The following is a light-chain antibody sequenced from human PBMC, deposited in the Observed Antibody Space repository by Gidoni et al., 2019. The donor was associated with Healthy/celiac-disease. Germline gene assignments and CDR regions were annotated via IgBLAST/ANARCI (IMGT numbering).Light chain of an antibody. Sequence: QSALTQPASVSGSPCQSITISCTGTSSDVGGYNYVSWYQQHTGKAPKLMIYEVSNRPSGVSNRFSGSKSGNTASLTISGLQAEDEADYYCSSYTSSSTLVVFGGGTKLTVL. CDR1: SSDVGGYNY. J-gene: IGLJ2*01. CDR3: SSYTSSSTLVV. CDR2: EVS. V-gene: IGLV2-14*01.